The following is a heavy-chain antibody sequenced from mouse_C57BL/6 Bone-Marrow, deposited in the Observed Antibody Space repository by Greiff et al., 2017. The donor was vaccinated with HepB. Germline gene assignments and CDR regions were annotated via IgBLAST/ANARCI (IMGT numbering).Heavy chain of an antibody. CDR2: IDPSDSYT. CDR3: ASSGWLPSMDY. D-gene: IGHD2-3*01. V-gene: IGHV1-59*01. CDR1: GYTFTSYW. J-gene: IGHJ4*01. Sequence: VQLQQPGAELVRPGTSVKLSCKASGYTFTSYWMHWVKQRPGQGLEWIGVIDPSDSYTNYNQKFKGKATLTVDPSSSTAYMQLSSLTSEDSAVYYCASSGWLPSMDYWGQGTSVTVSS.